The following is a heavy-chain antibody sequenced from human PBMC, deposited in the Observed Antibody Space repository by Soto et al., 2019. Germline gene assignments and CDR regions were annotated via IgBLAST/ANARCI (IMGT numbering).Heavy chain of an antibody. CDR2: IIPIFGTA. D-gene: IGHD6-13*01. V-gene: IGHV1-69*13. Sequence: ASVKVSCKASGGTFSSYAISWVRQAPGQGLEWMGGIIPIFGTANYAQKFQGRVTITADESTSTAYMELSSLRSEDTAVYYCARDSSKDRFFDYWGQGTLVTVSS. CDR3: ARDSSKDRFFDY. CDR1: GGTFSSYA. J-gene: IGHJ4*02.